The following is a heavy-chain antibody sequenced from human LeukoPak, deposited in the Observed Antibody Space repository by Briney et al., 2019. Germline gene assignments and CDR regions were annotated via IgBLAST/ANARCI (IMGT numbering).Heavy chain of an antibody. CDR3: ARVLLRMYYDFWSDGAFDI. J-gene: IGHJ3*02. CDR2: ISAYNGNT. CDR1: GYTFTSYG. V-gene: IGHV1-18*01. Sequence: ASVKVSCKASGYTFTSYGISWVRQAPGQGLEWMGWISAYNGNTNYAQKLQGRVTMTTDTSTSTAYMELRSLRSDDTAVYYCARVLLRMYYDFWSDGAFDIWGQGTMVTVSS. D-gene: IGHD3-3*01.